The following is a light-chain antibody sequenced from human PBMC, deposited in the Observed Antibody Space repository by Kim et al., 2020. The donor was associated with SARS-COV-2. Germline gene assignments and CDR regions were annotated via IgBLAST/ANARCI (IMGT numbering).Light chain of an antibody. CDR1: QRVDGNS. CDR2: RAS. V-gene: IGKV3-20*01. Sequence: PGDRATLSCRTSQRVDGNSLAWYQQRPGQPPRLLIYRASNRASGIPDRFGGSGTGTDFTLTISRLEPEDFAMYYCQQSGTSPLTFGGGTKVDIK. J-gene: IGKJ4*01. CDR3: QQSGTSPLT.